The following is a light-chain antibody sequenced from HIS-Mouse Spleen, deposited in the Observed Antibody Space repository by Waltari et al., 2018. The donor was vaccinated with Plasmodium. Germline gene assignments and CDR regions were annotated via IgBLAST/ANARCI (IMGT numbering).Light chain of an antibody. V-gene: IGLV3-10*01. CDR1: ALPKKY. CDR3: YSTDSSGNHRV. Sequence: SYELTQPPSVSVSPGQTARITCSGDALPKKYAYWYQQKSGLAPVLVIYEDSKRPSGIPEGLSGANAGTMATVTISRGQVEDESDYYCYSTDSSGNHRVFGGGTRLTVL. CDR2: EDS. J-gene: IGLJ3*02.